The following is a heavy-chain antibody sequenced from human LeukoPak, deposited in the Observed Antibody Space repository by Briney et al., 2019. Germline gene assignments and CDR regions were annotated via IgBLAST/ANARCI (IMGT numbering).Heavy chain of an antibody. D-gene: IGHD3-9*01. V-gene: IGHV3-30-3*01. CDR3: ARDGPGYDILTGYSGSYYYGMDV. Sequence: PGRSLRLSCAASGFTFSSYAMHWVRQAPGKGLEWVPVTSYDGSNKYYADSVKGRFTISRDNSKNTLYLQMNSLRAEDTAVYYCARDGPGYDILTGYSGSYYYGMDVWGQGTTVTVSS. J-gene: IGHJ6*02. CDR1: GFTFSSYA. CDR2: TSYDGSNK.